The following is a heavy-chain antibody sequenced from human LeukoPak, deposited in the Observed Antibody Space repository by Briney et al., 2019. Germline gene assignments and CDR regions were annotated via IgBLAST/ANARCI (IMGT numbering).Heavy chain of an antibody. D-gene: IGHD2-21*02. J-gene: IGHJ4*02. CDR3: ARDGSPYRYCGGDCPPYYFDY. V-gene: IGHV4-4*02. CDR2: IYHSGST. Sequence: SRTLSLTCAVSGGSISSSNWWSWVRPPPGKGLEWIGEIYHSGSTNYNPSLKSRVTISVDTSKNQFSLKLSSVTAADTAVYYCARDGSPYRYCGGDCPPYYFDYWGQGTLVTVSS. CDR1: GGSISSSNW.